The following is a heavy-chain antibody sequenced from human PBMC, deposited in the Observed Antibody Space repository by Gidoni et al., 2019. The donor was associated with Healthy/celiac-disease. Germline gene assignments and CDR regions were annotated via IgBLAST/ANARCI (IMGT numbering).Heavy chain of an antibody. CDR1: GFTFSSYS. D-gene: IGHD3-3*01. V-gene: IGHV3-48*01. CDR2: ISCGSSTI. Sequence: EVQLVESGGGLVQPGGSLRLSCAASGFTFSSYSMNWVRQAPGKGLEWVSYISCGSSTIYYADSVKGRFTISRDNAKNSLYLQMNSLRAEDTAVYYCARDLRFLSLGGYWGQGTLVTVSS. J-gene: IGHJ4*02. CDR3: ARDLRFLSLGGY.